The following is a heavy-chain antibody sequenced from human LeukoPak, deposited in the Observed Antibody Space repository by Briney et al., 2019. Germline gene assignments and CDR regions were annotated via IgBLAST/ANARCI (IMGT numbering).Heavy chain of an antibody. CDR1: GYSISIGYY. V-gene: IGHV4-38-2*01. CDR2: IYHSGST. CDR3: ARRDQRNWFDP. Sequence: PSETLSLTCAVSGYSISIGYYCGWLWQPPGKGLEWIGNIYHSGSTYYNPSLKSRVTISLDTSKYQFSLKLSSVTAADTAMYYCARRDQRNWFDPWGQGTLVTVSS. D-gene: IGHD2-2*01. J-gene: IGHJ5*02.